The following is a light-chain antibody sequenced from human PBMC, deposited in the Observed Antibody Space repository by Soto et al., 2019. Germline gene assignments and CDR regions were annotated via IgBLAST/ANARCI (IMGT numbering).Light chain of an antibody. J-gene: IGLJ3*02. Sequence: QSALTQPRSVSGSPGQSVTISCTGTNSDIGNYNYVSWYQQHPGKAPKVMIYDVSKRPSGVPDRFSGSKAGNTASLTISGLKAEDEADYYCGPCAGSHTWVFGGGTQLTVL. CDR1: NSDIGNYNY. CDR2: DVS. V-gene: IGLV2-11*01. CDR3: GPCAGSHTWV.